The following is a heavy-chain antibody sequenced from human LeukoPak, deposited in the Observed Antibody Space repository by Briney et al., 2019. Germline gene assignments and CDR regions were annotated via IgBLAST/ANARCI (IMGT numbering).Heavy chain of an antibody. Sequence: KASETLSLTCTVSGGSLSSSNYWGWIRQPPGKGLEWIGSIYYSGSTYYNPSLKSRVTISVDTSKNQFSLKLSSVTAADTAVYYCARDRRRRWLQFTVDSYMDVWGKGTTVTVSS. J-gene: IGHJ6*03. CDR1: GGSLSSSNY. V-gene: IGHV4-39*07. D-gene: IGHD5-24*01. CDR2: IYYSGST. CDR3: ARDRRRRWLQFTVDSYMDV.